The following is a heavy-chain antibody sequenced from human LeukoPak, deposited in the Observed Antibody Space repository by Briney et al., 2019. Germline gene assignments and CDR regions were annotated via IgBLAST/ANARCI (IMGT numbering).Heavy chain of an antibody. CDR3: ARVQKGIAAAGTGGGWFEP. CDR1: GFTLSDYY. Sequence: GGSLRLSCAASGFTLSDYYMSWIRQAPGKGLEWISYISSGGSTIYYADSVRGQFTISRDNAKKSLYLQMNSLRAEDTAVYYCARVQKGIAAAGTGGGWFEPWGQGTLVTVS. D-gene: IGHD6-13*01. V-gene: IGHV3-11*01. CDR2: ISSGGSTI. J-gene: IGHJ5*02.